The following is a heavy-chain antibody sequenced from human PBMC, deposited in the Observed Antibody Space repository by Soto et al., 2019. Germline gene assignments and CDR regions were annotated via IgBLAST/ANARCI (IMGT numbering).Heavy chain of an antibody. CDR3: ARTSAAGKYYYAMDV. V-gene: IGHV5-51*01. Sequence: GESLKISCKGSGYSFTSYWIGWVRRMPGKGLEWMGIIYPGDSDTRYSPSFQGQVTISADKSISTAYLQWSSLKASDTAMYYCARTSAAGKYYYAMDVWGQGTTVTVSS. D-gene: IGHD6-13*01. CDR2: IYPGDSDT. CDR1: GYSFTSYW. J-gene: IGHJ6*02.